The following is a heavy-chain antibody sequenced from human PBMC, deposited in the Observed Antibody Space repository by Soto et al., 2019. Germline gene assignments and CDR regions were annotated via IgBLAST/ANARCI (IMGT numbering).Heavy chain of an antibody. CDR2: IYYSGST. V-gene: IGHV4-31*03. CDR1: GGSISSGGYY. D-gene: IGHD3-22*01. J-gene: IGHJ4*02. Sequence: QVQLQESGPGLVKPSQTLSLTCTVSGGSISSGGYYWSWIRQHPGKGLEWIGYIYYSGSTYYNPSLKSRVTISVDTPKNQCSLKLSSVTAADTAVYYCERGTVVVITTSYYFDYWGQGTLVTVSS. CDR3: ERGTVVVITTSYYFDY.